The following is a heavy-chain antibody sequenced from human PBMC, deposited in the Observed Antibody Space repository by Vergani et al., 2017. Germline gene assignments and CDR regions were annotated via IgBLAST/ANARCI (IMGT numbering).Heavy chain of an antibody. CDR1: GYNFSNYW. D-gene: IGHD1-14*01. CDR2: IYPGDSET. V-gene: IGHV5-51*03. J-gene: IGHJ6*03. Sequence: EVQLVQSGAEVKKPGESLKISCKGSGYNFSNYWIAWVRQMPGKGLEWMGIIYPGDSETIYGPSFQGQVTISADKSISSAYLEWSSLKASDTAMYYCARRSRYFYYYMDVWATGTTVIVS. CDR3: ARRSRYFYYYMDV.